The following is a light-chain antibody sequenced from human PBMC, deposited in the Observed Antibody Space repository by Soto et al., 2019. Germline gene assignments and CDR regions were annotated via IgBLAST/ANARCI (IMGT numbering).Light chain of an antibody. Sequence: EIVLTQSPATLSLSPGERATLSCRASQSVGGHLAWYQQKPGQAPRLLIYDASDRATGIPARFSGSGSETDFTLTISSLEPDDVAVYYCQQRNNWPPSITFGQGTRLEIK. CDR3: QQRNNWPPSIT. CDR1: QSVGGH. CDR2: DAS. J-gene: IGKJ5*01. V-gene: IGKV3-11*01.